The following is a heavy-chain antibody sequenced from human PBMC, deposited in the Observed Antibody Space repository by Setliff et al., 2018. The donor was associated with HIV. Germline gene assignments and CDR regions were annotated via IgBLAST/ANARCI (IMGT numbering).Heavy chain of an antibody. CDR3: ARDKDEDYGSTSFDY. CDR1: GFTFSSYW. J-gene: IGHJ4*02. Sequence: PGGSLRLSCAASGFTFSSYWINWVRQAPGKGLEWVANIKQDGSEKYYMDSVKGRLTISRDNAKNSLYLQLNSLRPEDTAVYYCARDKDEDYGSTSFDYWGQGILVTVSS. CDR2: IKQDGSEK. D-gene: IGHD4-17*01. V-gene: IGHV3-7*03.